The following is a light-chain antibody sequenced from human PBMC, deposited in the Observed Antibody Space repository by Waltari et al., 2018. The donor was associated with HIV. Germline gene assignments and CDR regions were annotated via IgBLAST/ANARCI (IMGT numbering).Light chain of an antibody. CDR1: PRFPNN. Sequence: EIVFTPSPAPLSVSPGAQIPLPCRARPRFPNNLAWYQQKPGQPPRLLIYSASTRATGIPASFSGSGSGAEFTLTISRLQSEDFAVYYCQQYNNWPLTFGGGTKVEI. CDR2: SAS. V-gene: IGKV3-15*01. CDR3: QQYNNWPLT. J-gene: IGKJ4*01.